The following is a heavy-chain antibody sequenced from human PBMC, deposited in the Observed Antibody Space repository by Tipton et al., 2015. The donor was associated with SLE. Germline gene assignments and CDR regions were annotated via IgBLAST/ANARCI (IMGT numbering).Heavy chain of an antibody. CDR2: IYHSGST. CDR3: ARGTGPDYYYMDV. Sequence: TLSLTCAVSGGSISSSNWWSWVRQPPGKGLEWIGEIYHSGSTYYNPSLKSRVTISVDTSKNQFSLKLSSVTAGDTAVYYCARGTGPDYYYMDVWGKGTTVTVSS. D-gene: IGHD3/OR15-3a*01. CDR1: GGSISSSNW. J-gene: IGHJ6*03. V-gene: IGHV4-4*02.